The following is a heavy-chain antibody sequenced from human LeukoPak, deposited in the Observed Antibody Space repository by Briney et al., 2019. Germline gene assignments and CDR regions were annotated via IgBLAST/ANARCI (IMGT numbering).Heavy chain of an antibody. Sequence: GGSLRLSCAASGFTFSSYAMHWVRQAPGKGLEYVSAISTNGGSTYYANSVKGRFTISRDNFKNTLYLQMGSVRAEDMAVYYCARWGSTSCYDYWGQGTLVTVSS. CDR1: GFTFSSYA. V-gene: IGHV3-64*01. CDR3: ARWGSTSCYDY. J-gene: IGHJ4*02. D-gene: IGHD2-2*01. CDR2: ISTNGGST.